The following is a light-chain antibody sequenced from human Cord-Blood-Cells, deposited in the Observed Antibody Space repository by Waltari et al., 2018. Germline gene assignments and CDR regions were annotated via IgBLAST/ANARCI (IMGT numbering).Light chain of an antibody. Sequence: QSALTQPASVSGSPGQSIPISCTGTSSDVGGYNYVSWYQQHPGKAPKLIIYDVSNRPSGVSNRFSGSKSGNTASLTISGLQAEDDADYYCSSYTSSSTWVFGGGTKLTVL. J-gene: IGLJ3*02. CDR2: DVS. CDR3: SSYTSSSTWV. V-gene: IGLV2-14*03. CDR1: SSDVGGYNY.